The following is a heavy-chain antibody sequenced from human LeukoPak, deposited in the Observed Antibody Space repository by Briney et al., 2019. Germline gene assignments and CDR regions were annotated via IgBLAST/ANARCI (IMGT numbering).Heavy chain of an antibody. D-gene: IGHD3-3*01. Sequence: GASVKVSCKASGYTFTGYYMHWVRQAPGQGLEWMGWINPNSGGTNYAQKFQGRVTMTRDTSISTAYMELSRLRSDDTAVYYCARDRWRWYYDFWSGYYRYYYYYGMDVWGQGTTVTVSS. CDR3: ARDRWRWYYDFWSGYYRYYYYYGMDV. CDR2: INPNSGGT. V-gene: IGHV1-2*02. CDR1: GYTFTGYY. J-gene: IGHJ6*02.